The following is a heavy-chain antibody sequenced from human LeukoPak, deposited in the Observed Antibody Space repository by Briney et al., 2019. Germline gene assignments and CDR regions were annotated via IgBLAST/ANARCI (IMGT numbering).Heavy chain of an antibody. CDR3: AREFCGGARCLGGLYYDL. J-gene: IGHJ2*01. V-gene: IGHV3-13*04. CDR1: GFTVSSYD. CDR2: IGVAGDT. Sequence: GGSLRLSCAASGFTVSSYDFHWVRQVPGKGLEWVSAIGVAGDTYYADSVKGRFTISRENADNSLYLQMHSLRAGDTALYYCAREFCGGARCLGGLYYDLWGRGTLVTVSS. D-gene: IGHD2-21*01.